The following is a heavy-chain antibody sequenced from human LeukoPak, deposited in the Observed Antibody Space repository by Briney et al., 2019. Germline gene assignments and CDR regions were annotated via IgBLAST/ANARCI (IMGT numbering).Heavy chain of an antibody. CDR2: IKQDGSEK. D-gene: IGHD5-18*01. CDR3: ARADTAMGYYYMDV. J-gene: IGHJ6*03. Sequence: GGSLRLSCAASGFTFSSYWMSWVRQAPGKGLEWVANIKQDGSEKYYVDSVKGRFTISRDNAKNSLYLQMNSLRAEDTAVYYCARADTAMGYYYMDVWGKGTTVTVSS. V-gene: IGHV3-7*01. CDR1: GFTFSSYW.